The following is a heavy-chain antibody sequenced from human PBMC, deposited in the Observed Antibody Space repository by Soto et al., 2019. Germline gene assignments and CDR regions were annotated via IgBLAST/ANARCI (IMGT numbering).Heavy chain of an antibody. Sequence: QVQLQESGPGLVKPSETLSLTWTVSGGSITSYYWSWIRQPPGKGLEWIGYIYFSGSANYNPSLKSRDTISVDTSKNQFSLKLSSVTAADTAVYYCARRYSGYGDYWGQGTLVTVSS. D-gene: IGHD5-12*01. V-gene: IGHV4-59*08. J-gene: IGHJ4*02. CDR2: IYFSGSA. CDR1: GGSITSYY. CDR3: ARRYSGYGDY.